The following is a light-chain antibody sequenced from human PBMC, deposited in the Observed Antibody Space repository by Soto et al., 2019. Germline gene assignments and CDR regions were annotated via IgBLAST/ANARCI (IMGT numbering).Light chain of an antibody. J-gene: IGLJ1*01. V-gene: IGLV2-14*01. Sequence: QSALTQPASVSGSPGQSITISCTGTSSDVGGYNYVSWYQQHPGKAPKLIIYELINRPSGVSNRFSGSKSGNTASLTISGLQAEDEADYSCNSYTSKSTGVFGTGTKLTVL. CDR1: SSDVGGYNY. CDR2: ELI. CDR3: NSYTSKSTGV.